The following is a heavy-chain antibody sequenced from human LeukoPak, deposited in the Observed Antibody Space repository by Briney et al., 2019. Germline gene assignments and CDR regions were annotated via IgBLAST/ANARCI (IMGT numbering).Heavy chain of an antibody. CDR3: ARDLCSGSYLDGVNFDY. D-gene: IGHD1-26*01. V-gene: IGHV4-34*01. J-gene: IGHJ4*02. CDR2: INHSGST. Sequence: SETLSLTCAVYGGSFSGYYWCWLREPPRKGLEWSGEINHSGSTNYNPSLTSRVTISVDTSKNRFSLNLFSVTAADTAIYYCARDLCSGSYLDGVNFDYWGQGILVTVSS. CDR1: GGSFSGYY.